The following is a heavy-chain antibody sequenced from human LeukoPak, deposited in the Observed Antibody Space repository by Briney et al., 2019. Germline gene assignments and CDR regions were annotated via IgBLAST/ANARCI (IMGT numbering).Heavy chain of an antibody. CDR2: IYHSGNT. CDR3: ARLPENY. J-gene: IGHJ4*02. Sequence: SETLSLTCTVSGVSINSDAYFWSWIRQPPGKGLEWIGYIYHSGNTYYNPSLKSRVIISVDTSKNQFSLKLSSVTAADTAVYYCARLPENYWGQGTLVTVSS. D-gene: IGHD1-14*01. CDR1: GVSINSDAYF. V-gene: IGHV4-30-2*01.